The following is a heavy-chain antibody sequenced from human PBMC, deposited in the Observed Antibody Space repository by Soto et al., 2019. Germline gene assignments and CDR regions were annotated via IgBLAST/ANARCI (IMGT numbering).Heavy chain of an antibody. CDR3: AMVDNYVTPTPQDV. CDR2: ISPYSGNK. J-gene: IGHJ6*02. Sequence: QVQLVQSGDEVRKPGASVKVSCKASGYIFVNYGIACVRQAPGQGLEWMGWISPYSGNKHYASKGQGRLTMTTDTSTSTAYMDRGSLTSDDTAGYYCAMVDNYVTPTPQDVWGQGTTVTVSS. V-gene: IGHV1-18*01. CDR1: GYIFVNYG. D-gene: IGHD3-16*01.